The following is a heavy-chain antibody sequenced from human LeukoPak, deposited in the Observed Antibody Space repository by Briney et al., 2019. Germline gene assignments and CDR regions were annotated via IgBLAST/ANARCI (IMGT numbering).Heavy chain of an antibody. D-gene: IGHD3-10*02. V-gene: IGHV1-2*02. J-gene: IGHJ6*03. CDR3: ARGPSVSVLPYFYYYMDV. CDR1: GYTFTSYY. Sequence: ASVKVSCKASGYTFTSYYMHWLRQAPGQGLEWMGWINPNTGGTNCAQNFQGRVTMTRDTSISTAYMELSRLRSDDTAVYYCARGPSVSVLPYFYYYMDVWGKGTTVTVSS. CDR2: INPNTGGT.